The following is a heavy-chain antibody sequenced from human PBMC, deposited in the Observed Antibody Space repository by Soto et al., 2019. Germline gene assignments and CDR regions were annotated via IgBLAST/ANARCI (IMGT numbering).Heavy chain of an antibody. CDR3: ATRAERRTAVAGTWWFDP. CDR1: GYSFSYHW. Sequence: GESLEISCKASGYSFSYHWIAWVRQLPGKGLEWMGIIYPGDSDTRYSPSFQGQVTISADKSITTAYLHLTSLKASDTAIYYCATRAERRTAVAGTWWFDPWGEGTLVTVSS. J-gene: IGHJ5*02. V-gene: IGHV5-51*01. CDR2: IYPGDSDT. D-gene: IGHD6-19*01.